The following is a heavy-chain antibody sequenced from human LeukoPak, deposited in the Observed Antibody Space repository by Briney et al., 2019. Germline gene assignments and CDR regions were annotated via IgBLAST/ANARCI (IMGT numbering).Heavy chain of an antibody. CDR1: GGSISSYY. V-gene: IGHV4-59*08. CDR2: IYYSGST. Sequence: SETLSLTCTVSGGSISSYYWSWIRQPPGKGLEWIGYIYYSGSTNYSPSLKSRVTISVDTSKNQFSLKLSSVTAADTAVYYCARHSGSYYGWFDPWDQGTLVTVSS. D-gene: IGHD1-26*01. CDR3: ARHSGSYYGWFDP. J-gene: IGHJ5*02.